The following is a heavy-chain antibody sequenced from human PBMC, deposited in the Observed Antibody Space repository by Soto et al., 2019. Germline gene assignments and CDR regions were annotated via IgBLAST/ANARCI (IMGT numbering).Heavy chain of an antibody. V-gene: IGHV4-30-2*01. J-gene: IGHJ4*02. CDR1: GGSISSGGYS. CDR3: ARGVLRFLEWSRRPYFDY. D-gene: IGHD3-3*01. Sequence: SETLSLTCTVSGGSISSGGYSWSWILQPPGKGLEWIVYSYHSGITYYNPSLKSRFTISVDRSKNQFSLKLRSVTAADTAVYYCARGVLRFLEWSRRPYFDYWGQGTLVTVS. CDR2: SYHSGIT.